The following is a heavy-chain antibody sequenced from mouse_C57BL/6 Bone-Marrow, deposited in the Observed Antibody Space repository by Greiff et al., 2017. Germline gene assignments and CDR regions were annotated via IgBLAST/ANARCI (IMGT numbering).Heavy chain of an antibody. J-gene: IGHJ2*01. Sequence: VQLQQSGAELVRPGASVKLSCTASGFNIKDDYMHWVKQRPEQGLEWIGWIEPENGDTEYASKFQGKATITADTSSNTAYLQLSSLTSEDTAVYYCTTLVATDYWGQGTTLTVSS. CDR3: TTLVATDY. CDR2: IEPENGDT. V-gene: IGHV14-4*01. D-gene: IGHD1-1*01. CDR1: GFNIKDDY.